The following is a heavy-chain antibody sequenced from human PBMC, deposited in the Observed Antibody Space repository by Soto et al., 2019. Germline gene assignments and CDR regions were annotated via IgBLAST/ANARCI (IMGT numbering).Heavy chain of an antibody. D-gene: IGHD3-9*01. CDR3: ARQGVRYAVLSGYLFFDY. CDR2: INHSGSI. Sequence: QVQLQQWGAGVLKPSETLSLTCAVYGGSFSDYYWTCIRQPPGKGLEWIGEINHSGSIKYNPSLKSRVTTSVDTSTNQFFLSLSSVTAADTAVYWCARQGVRYAVLSGYLFFDYWGQGTLVTVSS. CDR1: GGSFSDYY. J-gene: IGHJ4*02. V-gene: IGHV4-34*01.